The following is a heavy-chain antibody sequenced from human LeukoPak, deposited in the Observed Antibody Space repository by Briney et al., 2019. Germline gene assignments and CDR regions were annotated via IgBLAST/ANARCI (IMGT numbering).Heavy chain of an antibody. CDR2: IRQDGSEK. V-gene: IGHV3-7*03. J-gene: IGHJ4*02. CDR1: GFTFSSYW. D-gene: IGHD3-3*01. Sequence: GGSLRLSCAASGFTFSSYWMFWVRQAPGKGLVWVANIRQDGSEKYYVDSVKGRFTISRDNAKNSLYLQMNSLRAVDTAVYYCARAGFVGVAFDYWGQGTLVTVSS. CDR3: ARAGFVGVAFDY.